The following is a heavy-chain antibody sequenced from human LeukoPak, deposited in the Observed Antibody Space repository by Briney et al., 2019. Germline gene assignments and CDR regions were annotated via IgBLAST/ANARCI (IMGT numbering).Heavy chain of an antibody. J-gene: IGHJ4*02. CDR1: GGSISSYY. D-gene: IGHD6-13*01. Sequence: PSETLSLTCTVSGGSISSYYWSWIRQPPGKGLEWIGYIYYSGSTNYNPSLKSRVTISVDTSKNQFSLKLSSVTAADTAVYYCARLKPGYSGSWTPALDYWGQGTLVTVSS. CDR2: IYYSGST. V-gene: IGHV4-59*08. CDR3: ARLKPGYSGSWTPALDY.